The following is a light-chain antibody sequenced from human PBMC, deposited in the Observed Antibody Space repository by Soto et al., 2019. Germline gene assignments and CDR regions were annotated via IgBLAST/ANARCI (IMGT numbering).Light chain of an antibody. Sequence: QSVLTQPASVSGSPGQSITISCTGTNSDVGGYNFVSWYQQHPGKAPKLMIYDVSNRPSGVSNRFSGSKSGNTASLKISGGQAEDEADYYCSSYTSGSSPYVFGIGTKVTVL. CDR2: DVS. J-gene: IGLJ1*01. CDR3: SSYTSGSSPYV. CDR1: NSDVGGYNF. V-gene: IGLV2-14*01.